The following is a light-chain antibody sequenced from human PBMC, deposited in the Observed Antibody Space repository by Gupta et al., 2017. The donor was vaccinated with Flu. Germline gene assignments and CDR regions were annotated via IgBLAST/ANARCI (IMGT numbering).Light chain of an antibody. J-gene: IGKJ5*01. Sequence: APLSVSPGEGVTRSCRASQSISSSYIAWYQQKHGQAPSLLIYTTSSRATGIPDRFSGSGSGTDFTLTIRSLEPEDFAVYYCQQYGSAPITFGQGTRLEIK. V-gene: IGKV3-20*01. CDR2: TTS. CDR3: QQYGSAPIT. CDR1: QSISSSY.